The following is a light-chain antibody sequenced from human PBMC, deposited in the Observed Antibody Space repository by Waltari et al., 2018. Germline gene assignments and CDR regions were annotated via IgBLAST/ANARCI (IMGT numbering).Light chain of an antibody. CDR3: QQSYMTPYT. Sequence: DIQMTQSPSSLSASVGDRVTITCRASQTVSNSLNWFQQKAGKAPTLLIYSTSKLESGVPSRFSGSASGTDFTLTISSLQPEDFATYYCQQSYMTPYTFGQGTKLEI. CDR2: STS. CDR1: QTVSNS. V-gene: IGKV1-39*01. J-gene: IGKJ2*01.